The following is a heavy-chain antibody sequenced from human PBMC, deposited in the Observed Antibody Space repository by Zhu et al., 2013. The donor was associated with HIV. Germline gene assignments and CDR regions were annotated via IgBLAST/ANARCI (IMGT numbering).Heavy chain of an antibody. V-gene: IGHV1-69*06. CDR3: ARVIYYDTSGYHGPVDI. Sequence: QVQLVQSGAEVKKPGASVKVSCKASGYTFTSYGISWVRQAPGQGLEWMGGIIPMFGTTNYAQKFQGRVTITADKSTSTAYMELSSLRSEDTAIYYCARVIYYDTSGYHGPVDIWGQGTMVTVSS. J-gene: IGHJ3*02. D-gene: IGHD3-22*01. CDR2: IIPMFGTT. CDR1: GYTFTSYG.